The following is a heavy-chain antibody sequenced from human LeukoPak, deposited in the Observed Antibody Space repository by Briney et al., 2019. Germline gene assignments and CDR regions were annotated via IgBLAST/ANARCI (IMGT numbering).Heavy chain of an antibody. D-gene: IGHD2-15*01. CDR2: ISYDGSNK. CDR3: ARDRVVGASNNWFDP. V-gene: IGHV3-30-3*01. CDR1: GFTFSSYA. Sequence: TGGSLRLSCAASGFTFSSYAMHWVRQAPGKGLEWVAVISYDGSNKYYADSVKGRFTISRDNSKNTLYLQMNSLRAEDTAVYYCARDRVVGASNNWFDPWGQGTLVTVSS. J-gene: IGHJ5*02.